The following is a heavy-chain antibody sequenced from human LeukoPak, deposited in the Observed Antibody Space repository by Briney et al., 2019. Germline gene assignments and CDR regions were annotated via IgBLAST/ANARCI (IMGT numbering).Heavy chain of an antibody. V-gene: IGHV3-74*01. Sequence: GGSLRLSCAGSGFTFSSYWMHWVRQAPGKGLVRVSRVNSDGSITSYADSVKGRFTISRDNAKNTLYLQMNSLRAEDTAVYYCARVPYSGSWFDYWGQGTLVTVSS. J-gene: IGHJ4*02. D-gene: IGHD6-13*01. CDR3: ARVPYSGSWFDY. CDR1: GFTFSSYW. CDR2: VNSDGSIT.